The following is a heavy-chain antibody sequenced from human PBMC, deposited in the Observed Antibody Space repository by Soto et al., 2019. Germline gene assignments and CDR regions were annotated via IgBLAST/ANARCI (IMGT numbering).Heavy chain of an antibody. V-gene: IGHV1-69*17. J-gene: IGHJ3*01. CDR3: ARATYSGASYARNAFEF. CDR2: IIPIFGIT. Sequence: QVQLVQSGAEVKKPGSSVKVSCKASGGTFSFAISWVRQAPGQGLEWMGGIIPIFGITNYAQNFQGRVTVTAEKSTSTAYMELSSLRSEDTALYYCARATYSGASYARNAFEFWGQGKMVTVSS. D-gene: IGHD1-26*01. CDR1: GGTFSFA.